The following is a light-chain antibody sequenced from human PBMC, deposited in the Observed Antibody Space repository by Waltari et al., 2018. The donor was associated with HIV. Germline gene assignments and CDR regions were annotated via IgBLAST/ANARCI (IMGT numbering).Light chain of an antibody. CDR3: QAWDRCTVI. CDR2: EDS. Sequence: YELTQPPSVSVSPGQTANITCSGDKLGQKYAHWYQQKSGQSPVLLIYEDSKRRSGIPERFSGSISGDTATLTISGTQAEDEADYHCQAWDRCTVIFAGGTKLTVL. V-gene: IGLV3-1*01. J-gene: IGLJ2*01. CDR1: KLGQKY.